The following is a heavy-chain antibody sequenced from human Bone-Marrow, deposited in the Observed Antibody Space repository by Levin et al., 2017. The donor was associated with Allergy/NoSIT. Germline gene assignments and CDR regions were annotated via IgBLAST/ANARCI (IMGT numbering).Heavy chain of an antibody. V-gene: IGHV3-23*01. Sequence: GESLKISCAASGFTFSSYAMSWVRQAPGKGLEWVSAISGSGGSTYYADSVKGRFTISRDNSKNTLYLQMNSLRAEDTAVYYCAKDFYGGLAAGPPDYWGQGTLVTVSS. J-gene: IGHJ4*02. CDR3: AKDFYGGLAAGPPDY. D-gene: IGHD6-13*01. CDR2: ISGSGGST. CDR1: GFTFSSYA.